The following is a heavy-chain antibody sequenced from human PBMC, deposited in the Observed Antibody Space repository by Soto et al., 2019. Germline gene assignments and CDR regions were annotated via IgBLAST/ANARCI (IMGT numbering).Heavy chain of an antibody. CDR2: IYYSGST. CDR3: ARGSWDDVSGHYYMDV. J-gene: IGHJ6*03. CDR1: SGSISSYY. Sequence: PSETLSLTCTVCSGSISSYYWSWIRQPPGKGLEWIGYIYYSGSTNYNPSLKSRVTISVDTSKNQFSLQLTSVTPEDTAVYYCARGSWDDVSGHYYMDVWDKGTTVTVSS. V-gene: IGHV4-59*12. D-gene: IGHD1-1*01.